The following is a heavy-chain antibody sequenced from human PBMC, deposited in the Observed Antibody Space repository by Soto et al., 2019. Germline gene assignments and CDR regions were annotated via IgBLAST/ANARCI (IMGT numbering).Heavy chain of an antibody. Sequence: SETLSLTCTVSGCAISGYYWTWIRQSAGKGLEWIGRIYSSGGTKYNPSLQSRVTMSLDTSKNQFSLRLSSVTAADTAVYYCARGQRFYDLFDPWGQGTLVTVYS. J-gene: IGHJ5*02. D-gene: IGHD3-3*01. CDR1: GCAISGYY. CDR3: ARGQRFYDLFDP. CDR2: IYSSGGT. V-gene: IGHV4-4*07.